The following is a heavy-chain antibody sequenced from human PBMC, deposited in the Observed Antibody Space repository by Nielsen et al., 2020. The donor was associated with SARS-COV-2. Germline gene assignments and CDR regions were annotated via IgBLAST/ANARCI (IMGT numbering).Heavy chain of an antibody. CDR2: ISSSSSYI. V-gene: IGHV3-21*01. D-gene: IGHD3-3*01. CDR3: ARPANDFWSGYYAGSYYYYGMDV. J-gene: IGHJ6*02. Sequence: WIRQPPGKGLEWVSSISSSSSYIYYADSVKGRFTISRDNAKNSLYLQMNSLRAEDTAVYYCARPANDFWSGYYAGSYYYYGMDVWGQGTMVTVSS.